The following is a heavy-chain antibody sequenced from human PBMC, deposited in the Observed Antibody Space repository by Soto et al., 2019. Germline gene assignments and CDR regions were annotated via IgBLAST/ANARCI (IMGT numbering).Heavy chain of an antibody. Sequence: GASVKVSCKASGGTFSSYAISWVRQAPGQGLEWMGGIIPIFGTANYAQKFQGRVTITADESTSTAYMELSSLRSEDTAVYYCAGVGRSSSSGPPNNRTWVDPWGQGTLVTVSS. D-gene: IGHD6-6*01. J-gene: IGHJ5*02. V-gene: IGHV1-69*13. CDR1: GGTFSSYA. CDR3: AGVGRSSSSGPPNNRTWVDP. CDR2: IIPIFGTA.